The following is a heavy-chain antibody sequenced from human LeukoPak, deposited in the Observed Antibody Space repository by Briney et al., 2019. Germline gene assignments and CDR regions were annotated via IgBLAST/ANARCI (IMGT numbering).Heavy chain of an antibody. CDR1: GFTFSSYS. CDR2: ISSSSSYI. V-gene: IGHV3-21*01. CDR3: ARDGGYSGHDYGDYYDSQAADY. D-gene: IGHD5-12*01. J-gene: IGHJ4*02. Sequence: GGSVRLSCAASGFTFSSYSMNWVRQAPGKGLEWVSSISSSSSYIYYADSVKGRFTISRDNAKNSLYLQMNSLRAEDTAVYYCARDGGYSGHDYGDYYDSQAADYWGQGTLVTVSS.